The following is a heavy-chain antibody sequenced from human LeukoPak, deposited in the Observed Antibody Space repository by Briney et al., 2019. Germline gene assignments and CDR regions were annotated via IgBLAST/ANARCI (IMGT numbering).Heavy chain of an antibody. V-gene: IGHV4-59*01. D-gene: IGHD3-9*01. J-gene: IGHJ4*02. CDR2: IYYSGST. Sequence: SETLSLTCTVSGGSISSYYWSWIRQPPGKGLEWIAYIYYSGSTNCNPSLKSRVTISIDTSKNQFSLKLSSVTAADTAVYYCARGPTRYYFDYWGQGTPVTVSS. CDR3: ARGPTRYYFDY. CDR1: GGSISSYY.